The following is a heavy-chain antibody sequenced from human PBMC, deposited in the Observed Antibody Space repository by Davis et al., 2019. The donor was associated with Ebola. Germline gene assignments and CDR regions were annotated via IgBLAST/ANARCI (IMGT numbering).Heavy chain of an antibody. CDR3: ARHQVAARRDYYYYYGMDV. CDR2: IYYSGST. D-gene: IGHD6-6*01. V-gene: IGHV4-39*01. Sequence: SETLSLICTVSGGSISSSSYYWGWIRQPPGKGLEWIGSIYYSGSTYYNPSLKSRVTISVDTSKNQFSLKLSSVTAADTAVYYRARHQVAARRDYYYYYGMDVWGQGTTVTVSS. CDR1: GGSISSSSYY. J-gene: IGHJ6*02.